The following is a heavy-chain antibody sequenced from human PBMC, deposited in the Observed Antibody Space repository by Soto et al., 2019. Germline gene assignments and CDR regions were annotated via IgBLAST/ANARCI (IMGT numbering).Heavy chain of an antibody. CDR1: GYSISSGYY. J-gene: IGHJ5*02. CDR3: ARGTTERYNWFDP. Sequence: SETLSLTCAVSGYSISSGYYLGWIRQPPGKGLEWIGSIYHSGSTYYNPSLKSRVTISVDTSKNQFSLKLSSVTAADTAVYYCARGTTERYNWFDPWGQGTLVTVSS. V-gene: IGHV4-38-2*01. D-gene: IGHD1-1*01. CDR2: IYHSGST.